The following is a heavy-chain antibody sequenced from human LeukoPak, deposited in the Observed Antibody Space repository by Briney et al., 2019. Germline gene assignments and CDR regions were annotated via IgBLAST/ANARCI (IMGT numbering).Heavy chain of an antibody. V-gene: IGHV3-48*01. J-gene: IGHJ4*02. CDR2: ISSSSSTI. D-gene: IGHD3-3*01. CDR1: GFTFSSYS. Sequence: GGSLRLSCAASGFTFSSYSMNWVRQAPGKGLEWVSYISSSSSTIYYADSVKGRFTISRDNAKNSLYLQMNSLRAEDTAVYYCARAQTEPYFWSGYPPRGHFDYWGQGTLVTVSS. CDR3: ARAQTEPYFWSGYPPRGHFDY.